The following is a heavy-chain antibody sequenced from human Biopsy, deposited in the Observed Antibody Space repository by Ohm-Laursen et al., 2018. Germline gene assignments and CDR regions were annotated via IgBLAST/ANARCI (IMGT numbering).Heavy chain of an antibody. Sequence: GSSVKVSCKASGYTFSLYHIHWVRQAPGQGLEWMGWIDPDGGRTSFGQNFQGRDTMTSDTSTGTAYLELTRLRSDDTAVYYCARDPYCSGGNCYSPLDHWGQGTLVTVSA. J-gene: IGHJ4*02. CDR3: ARDPYCSGGNCYSPLDH. CDR2: IDPDGGRT. V-gene: IGHV1-2*02. D-gene: IGHD2-15*01. CDR1: GYTFSLYH.